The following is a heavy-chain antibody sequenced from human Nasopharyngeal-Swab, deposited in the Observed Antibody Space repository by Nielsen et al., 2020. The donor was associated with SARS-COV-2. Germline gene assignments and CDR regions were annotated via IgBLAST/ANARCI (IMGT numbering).Heavy chain of an antibody. CDR3: ARVAVYYYDSSDHGHDAFDI. CDR1: GFTFSSYS. CDR2: ISSSSSSTI. Sequence: GESLKISCAASGFTFSSYSMNWVRQAPGKGLEWVSYISSSSSSTIYYADSVKGRFTISRDNAKNSLYLQMNSLRAEDTAVYYCARVAVYYYDSSDHGHDAFDIWGQGTMVTVSS. J-gene: IGHJ3*02. V-gene: IGHV3-48*04. D-gene: IGHD3-22*01.